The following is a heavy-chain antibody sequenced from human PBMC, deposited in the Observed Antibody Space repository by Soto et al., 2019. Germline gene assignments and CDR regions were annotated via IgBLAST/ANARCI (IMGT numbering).Heavy chain of an antibody. CDR1: GGSFSSGGYY. CDR3: ARATSFSGHHGY. J-gene: IGHJ4*02. CDR2: IYYSGST. Sequence: QLQLQESGPGLVKPSQTLSLACTVSGGSFSSGGYYWSWIRQLPGKGLEWIGYIYYSGSTYYNPSLKSRFTISQDTSKNQCALKLSSVTAADTAVYYCARATSFSGHHGYWGQGTLVTVSS. D-gene: IGHD2-8*02. V-gene: IGHV4-31*03.